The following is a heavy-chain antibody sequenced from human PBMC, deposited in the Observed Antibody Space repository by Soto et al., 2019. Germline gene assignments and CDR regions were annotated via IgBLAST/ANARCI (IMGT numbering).Heavy chain of an antibody. Sequence: GASVKVSCKASGYTFTSYDINWVRQATGQGLEWMGWMNPNSGNTGYAQKFQGRVTVTRNTSISTAYMELSSLRSEDTAVYYCARKGSSWYNWFDPWGQGTLVTVSS. CDR3: ARKGSSWYNWFDP. D-gene: IGHD6-13*01. CDR2: MNPNSGNT. J-gene: IGHJ5*02. CDR1: GYTFTSYD. V-gene: IGHV1-8*01.